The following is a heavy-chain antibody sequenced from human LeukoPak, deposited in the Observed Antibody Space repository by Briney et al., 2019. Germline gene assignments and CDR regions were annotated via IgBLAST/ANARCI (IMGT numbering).Heavy chain of an antibody. J-gene: IGHJ4*02. CDR3: AKGKDDSSGWYFFY. CDR1: GFTFSSYA. D-gene: IGHD6-19*01. Sequence: SGGSLRLSCAASGFTFSSYAMHWVRQAPGKGLEWVAVISYDGSNKYYADSVKGRFTISRDNSKNTLYLQMNSLRAEDTAVYYCAKGKDDSSGWYFFYWGQGTLVTVSS. V-gene: IGHV3-30*04. CDR2: ISYDGSNK.